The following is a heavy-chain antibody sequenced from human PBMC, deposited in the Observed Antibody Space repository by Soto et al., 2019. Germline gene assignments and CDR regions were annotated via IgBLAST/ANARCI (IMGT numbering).Heavy chain of an antibody. CDR3: ARRITGTGDALDI. CDR2: IYYSGST. D-gene: IGHD1-20*01. Sequence: SETLSLTCTVSGGSISSYYWSWIRQPPGKGLEWIGYIYYSGSTNYNPSLKSRVTISVDTSKNQFSLKLSSVTAADTAVYYCARRITGTGDALDIWGQGTMVTVS. J-gene: IGHJ3*02. V-gene: IGHV4-59*08. CDR1: GGSISSYY.